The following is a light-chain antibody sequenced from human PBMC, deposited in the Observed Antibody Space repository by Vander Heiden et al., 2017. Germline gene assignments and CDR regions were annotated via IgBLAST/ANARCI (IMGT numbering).Light chain of an antibody. J-gene: IGKJ1*01. V-gene: IGKV1-5*01. CDR2: DAS. Sequence: DIQMTQSPSTLSASVGARVTITCRASQSISTWLAWYQQKPGKAPKFLIYDASSLESGVPSRFSGSGAGTEFTLTINSLQPDDFATYYCQQYNSYSRTFGQGTKVEIK. CDR3: QQYNSYSRT. CDR1: QSISTW.